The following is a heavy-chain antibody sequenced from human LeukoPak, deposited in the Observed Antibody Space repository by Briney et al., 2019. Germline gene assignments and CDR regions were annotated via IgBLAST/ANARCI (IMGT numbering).Heavy chain of an antibody. D-gene: IGHD3-22*01. V-gene: IGHV3-21*04. J-gene: IGHJ4*02. CDR3: AKAPYDPRGYYDSSGYYPGDY. CDR1: GFTFSSYS. CDR2: ISSSSSYI. Sequence: GGSLRLTCAASGFTFSSYSMNWVRQAPGKGLEWVSSISSSSSYIYYADSVKGRFTISRDNAKNSLYLQMNSLRAEDTAVYYCAKAPYDPRGYYDSSGYYPGDYWGQGTLVTVSS.